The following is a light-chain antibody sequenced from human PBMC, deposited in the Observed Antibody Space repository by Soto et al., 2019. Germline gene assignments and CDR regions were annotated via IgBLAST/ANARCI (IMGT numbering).Light chain of an antibody. V-gene: IGKV3-20*01. CDR2: GAS. J-gene: IGKJ4*01. CDR1: QTVSSSH. Sequence: EIVLTSSPGTLSLSPGERATLSCRASQTVSSSHLAWYQQKPGQAPNLLIYGASSRATGIPDRFSGSGSGTDFTLTISRLEPEDFAVYYCQHYGSSPRTFGGGTKVDIK. CDR3: QHYGSSPRT.